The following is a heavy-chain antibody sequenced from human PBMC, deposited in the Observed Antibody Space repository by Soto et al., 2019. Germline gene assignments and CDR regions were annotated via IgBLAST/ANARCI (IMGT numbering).Heavy chain of an antibody. CDR3: ARGYCSSTSCYGGEGYYYYGMDV. D-gene: IGHD2-2*01. CDR1: GYTFASYW. J-gene: IGHJ6*02. CDR2: IDPSDSYT. V-gene: IGHV5-10-1*01. Sequence: GESLKISCKASGYTFASYWIGWVRQMPGKGLEWMGRIDPSDSYTNYSPSFQGHVTISADKSISTAYLQWSSLKASDTAMYYCARGYCSSTSCYGGEGYYYYGMDVWGQGTTVTVSS.